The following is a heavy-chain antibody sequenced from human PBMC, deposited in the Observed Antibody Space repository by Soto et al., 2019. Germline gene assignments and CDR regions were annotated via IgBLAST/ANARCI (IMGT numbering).Heavy chain of an antibody. CDR1: GYTFTSYG. D-gene: IGHD6-19*01. CDR2: ISAYNGNT. Sequence: QVQLVQSGDEVKKPGASVKDSCKASGYTFTSYGISWLRQAPGQTLEWMGWISAYNGNTNYAQKLQGRVTMTTDTSTSTAYMELRSLRSDDTAVYYCARSSACGWYFDYWGQGTLVTVSS. J-gene: IGHJ4*02. V-gene: IGHV1-18*01. CDR3: ARSSACGWYFDY.